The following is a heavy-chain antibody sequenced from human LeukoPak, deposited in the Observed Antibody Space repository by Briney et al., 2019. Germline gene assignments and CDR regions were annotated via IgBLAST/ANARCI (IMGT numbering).Heavy chain of an antibody. Sequence: SETLSLTCAVYGGSFSGYYWSWIRQPPGKGQEWIGEINHSGSTNYNPSLKSRVTISVDTSKNQFSLKLSSVTAADTAVYYCARGSTGPQDAFDIWGQGTMVTVSS. CDR3: ARGSTGPQDAFDI. J-gene: IGHJ3*02. V-gene: IGHV4-34*01. CDR1: GGSFSGYY. CDR2: INHSGST.